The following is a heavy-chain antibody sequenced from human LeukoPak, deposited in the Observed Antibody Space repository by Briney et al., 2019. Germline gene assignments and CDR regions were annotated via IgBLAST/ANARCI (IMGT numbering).Heavy chain of an antibody. CDR3: AREGYSSY. CDR1: GFTFSNYA. Sequence: PGGSLRLSCVVSGFTFSNYAMSWVRQAPGKGLEWVSSLSDGAVSTYYADSVKGRFTISRDNSKNTLYLQMNSLRAEDTAVYYCAREGYSSYWGQGTLVTVSS. D-gene: IGHD6-19*01. CDR2: LSDGAVST. V-gene: IGHV3-23*01. J-gene: IGHJ4*02.